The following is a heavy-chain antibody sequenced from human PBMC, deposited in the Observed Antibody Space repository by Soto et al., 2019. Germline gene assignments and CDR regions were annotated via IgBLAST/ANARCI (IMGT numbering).Heavy chain of an antibody. Sequence: ASETLSLTCAVYGGSFSGYYWSWIRQPPGKGLEWIGEINHSGSTNYNPSLKSRVTISVDTSKNQFSLKLSSVTAADTAVYYCARGYCSGGSCSYFDYWGQGTLVTVSS. V-gene: IGHV4-34*01. CDR3: ARGYCSGGSCSYFDY. J-gene: IGHJ4*02. CDR2: INHSGST. D-gene: IGHD2-15*01. CDR1: GGSFSGYY.